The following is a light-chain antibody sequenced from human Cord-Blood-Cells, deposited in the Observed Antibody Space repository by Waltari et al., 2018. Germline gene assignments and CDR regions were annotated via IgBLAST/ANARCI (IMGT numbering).Light chain of an antibody. J-gene: IGLJ3*02. CDR3: CSYAGSSTWV. CDR2: EGS. V-gene: IGLV2-23*01. CDR1: SRDVGRYNL. Sequence: QSALTPTASVSGSPGPSITISCTGTSRDVGRYNLVSWYQQHPGKAPKLMIYEGSKRPSGVSNRFSGSKSGNTASLTISGLQAEDEADYYCCSYAGSSTWVFGGGTKLTVL.